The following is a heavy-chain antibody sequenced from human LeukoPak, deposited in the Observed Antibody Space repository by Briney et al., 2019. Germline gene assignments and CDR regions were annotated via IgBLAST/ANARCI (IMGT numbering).Heavy chain of an antibody. D-gene: IGHD3-22*01. J-gene: IGHJ4*02. Sequence: GGSLRLSCAASGFTFSSYWMYWVRQAPGKGLVWASRINSDGSSTSYADSVKGRFTISRDNTKNTLYLQMNSLRAEDTAVYYCARDRYYYDSSGYFPFDYWGQGTLVTVSS. CDR1: GFTFSSYW. CDR3: ARDRYYYDSSGYFPFDY. CDR2: INSDGSST. V-gene: IGHV3-74*01.